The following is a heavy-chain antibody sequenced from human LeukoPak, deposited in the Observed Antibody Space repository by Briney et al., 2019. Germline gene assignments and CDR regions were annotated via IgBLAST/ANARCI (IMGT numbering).Heavy chain of an antibody. CDR3: GRGSGVADY. J-gene: IGHJ4*02. D-gene: IGHD7-27*01. Sequence: GGSLRLSCVASGFTLSRHWMHWVRQAPGKGLVWVSRINSDGSSITYADSVKGRFTISRDNAKNTLYLQMTSLRVEDTAVYYCGRGSGVADYWGQGALVTVSS. CDR1: GFTLSRHW. CDR2: INSDGSSI. V-gene: IGHV3-74*03.